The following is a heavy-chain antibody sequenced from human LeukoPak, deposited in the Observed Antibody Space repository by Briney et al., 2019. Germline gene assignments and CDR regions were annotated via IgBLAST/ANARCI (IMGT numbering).Heavy chain of an antibody. V-gene: IGHV3-7*01. J-gene: IGHJ6*03. CDR3: ARLRVVVDAYYYYYYYMDV. CDR1: GFTFSSYW. Sequence: HPGGSLRLSCAASGFTFSSYWMSWVRQAPGKGLEWVANIKQDGSEKYYVDSVKGRFTISRDNAKNSLHLQMNSLRAEDTAVYYCARLRVVVDAYYYYYYYMDVWGKGTTVTVSS. D-gene: IGHD2-15*01. CDR2: IKQDGSEK.